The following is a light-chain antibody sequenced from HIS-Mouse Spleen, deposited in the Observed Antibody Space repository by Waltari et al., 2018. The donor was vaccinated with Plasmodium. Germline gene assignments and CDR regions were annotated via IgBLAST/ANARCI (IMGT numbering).Light chain of an antibody. CDR3: QSYDSSNWV. Sequence: NFMLTQPHSVSESPGKTVTISCTGSSGSISSNYVQWYQQRPGSAPTTVIDEDNQRPSGVPARFSGSIDSSSNSASLTISGLKTEDEAVYYCQSYDSSNWVFGGGTKLTVL. V-gene: IGLV6-57*02. J-gene: IGLJ3*02. CDR2: EDN. CDR1: SGSISSNY.